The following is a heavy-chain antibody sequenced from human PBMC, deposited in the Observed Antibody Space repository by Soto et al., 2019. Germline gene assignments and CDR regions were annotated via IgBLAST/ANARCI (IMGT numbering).Heavy chain of an antibody. CDR3: ARGKLGCSSSRPYYFDY. D-gene: IGHD6-6*01. Sequence: QVQLVQSGAEVKKPGSSVKVSCKASAGTFSSYAISWVRQAPGQGLEWMGGIIPIFGTANYAQKFQGRVTITADESTSTAYMELSSLRSEDTAVYYCARGKLGCSSSRPYYFDYWGQGTLVTVSS. CDR2: IIPIFGTA. CDR1: AGTFSSYA. J-gene: IGHJ4*02. V-gene: IGHV1-69*01.